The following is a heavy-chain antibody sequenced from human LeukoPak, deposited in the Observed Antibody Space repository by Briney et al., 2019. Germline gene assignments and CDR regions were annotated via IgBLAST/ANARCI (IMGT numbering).Heavy chain of an antibody. V-gene: IGHV3-30*04. CDR2: ISYDGSNK. CDR3: ARISRANYYYYYGMDV. CDR1: GFTFSSYA. Sequence: GRSLRLSCAASGFTFSSYAMHWVRQAPGKGLEWVAVISYDGSNKYYADSVKGRFTVSRDNSKNTLYPQMNSLRAEDTAVYYCARISRANYYYYYGMDVWGQGTTVTVSS. J-gene: IGHJ6*02.